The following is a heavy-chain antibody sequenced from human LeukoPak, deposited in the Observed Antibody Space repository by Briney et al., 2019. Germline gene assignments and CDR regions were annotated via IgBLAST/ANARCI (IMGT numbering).Heavy chain of an antibody. Sequence: PSETLSLTCTVSGGSISSYYWSWIRQPPGKGLEWIGYIYYSGSTNYNPSLKSRVTISVDTSKNQFSLKLSSVTAEDTAVYYCAAEPGYSYGSRYFDYWGQGTLVTVSS. V-gene: IGHV4-59*01. J-gene: IGHJ4*02. CDR2: IYYSGST. CDR1: GGSISSYY. CDR3: AAEPGYSYGSRYFDY. D-gene: IGHD5-18*01.